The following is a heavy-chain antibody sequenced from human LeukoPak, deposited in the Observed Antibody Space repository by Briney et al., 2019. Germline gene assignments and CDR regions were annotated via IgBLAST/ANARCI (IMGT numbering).Heavy chain of an antibody. V-gene: IGHV1-8*01. CDR2: MNPNSGNT. CDR3: ARSALDYDFWSGYWALDY. Sequence: ASVKVSCKASGYTFTSYDINWVRQATGQELEWMGWMNPNSGNTGYAQKFQGRVTMTRNTSISTAYMELSSLRAEDTAVYYCARSALDYDFWSGYWALDYWGQGTLVTVSS. J-gene: IGHJ4*02. D-gene: IGHD3-3*01. CDR1: GYTFTSYD.